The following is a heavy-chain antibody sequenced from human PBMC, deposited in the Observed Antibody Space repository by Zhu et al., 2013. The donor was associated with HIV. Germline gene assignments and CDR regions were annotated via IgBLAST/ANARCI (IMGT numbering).Heavy chain of an antibody. Sequence: QVQLVQSGAEVKKPGSSVKVSCKATGDTFSNYAITWVRQAPGQGLEWMGGIINIFGTTDYAQKFQGRLTITADESTSTAYMELSSLRSEDTAVYYCARVDRGMTMGAFDIWGQGTMVTVSS. D-gene: IGHD3-3*01. J-gene: IGHJ3*02. CDR1: GDTFSNYA. V-gene: IGHV1-69*01. CDR3: ARVDRGMTMGAFDI. CDR2: IINIFGTT.